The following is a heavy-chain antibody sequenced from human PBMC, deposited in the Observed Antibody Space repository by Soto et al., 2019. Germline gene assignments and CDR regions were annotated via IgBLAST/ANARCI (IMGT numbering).Heavy chain of an antibody. J-gene: IGHJ6*02. CDR1: GYTFTSYD. D-gene: IGHD3-3*01. CDR2: MNPNSGNT. V-gene: IGHV1-8*01. Sequence: ASVKVSCKASGYTFTSYDINWVRQATVQGLEWMGWMNPNSGNTGYAQKFQGRVTMTRNTSISTAYMELSSLRSEDTAVYYCARVNTIFGVVMSGMDVWGQGTTVTVSS. CDR3: ARVNTIFGVVMSGMDV.